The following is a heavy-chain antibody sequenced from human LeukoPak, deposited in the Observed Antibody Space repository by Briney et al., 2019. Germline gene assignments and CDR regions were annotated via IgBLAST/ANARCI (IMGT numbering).Heavy chain of an antibody. J-gene: IGHJ5*02. Sequence: PGGSLRLSCAASGFTFSSSEMNWVRQAPGKGVEWVSYVSSSGGSTYYADSVKGRFTISRDNAKNSLYLQMNSLRAEDTAVYYCARGFGRYFDYGWFDPWGQGTLVTVSS. CDR2: VSSSGGST. CDR3: ARGFGRYFDYGWFDP. D-gene: IGHD3-9*01. CDR1: GFTFSSSE. V-gene: IGHV3-48*03.